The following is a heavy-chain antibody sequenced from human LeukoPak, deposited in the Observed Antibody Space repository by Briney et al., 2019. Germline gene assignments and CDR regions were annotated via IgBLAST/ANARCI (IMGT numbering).Heavy chain of an antibody. Sequence: GVSLKISCKGSGYRFTNYWIAWVRQVPGKGLELMGGIYPGDSDTRYSPSFQGQVTISADKSISTAFLQWSSLKASDTAIYYCARQGVYYSDSSAFYHWGQGTQVTVS. CDR2: IYPGDSDT. CDR1: GYRFTNYW. D-gene: IGHD3-22*01. CDR3: ARQGVYYSDSSAFYH. V-gene: IGHV5-51*01. J-gene: IGHJ4*02.